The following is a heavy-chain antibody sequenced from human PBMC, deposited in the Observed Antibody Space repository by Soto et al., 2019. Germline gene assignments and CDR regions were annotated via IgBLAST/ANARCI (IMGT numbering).Heavy chain of an antibody. CDR1: GYTFTSYD. J-gene: IGHJ5*02. Sequence: QVQLVQSGAEVKKPGASVKVSCKASGYTFTSYDIIWVRQATGQGLEWMGWMNPSTGNTDSAETFQGRLTMTRNTSISTVYMELSSLSFEDTAVYYCAIGRIIVAGGFDPWGQGTLVTVSS. D-gene: IGHD6-19*01. V-gene: IGHV1-8*01. CDR3: AIGRIIVAGGFDP. CDR2: MNPSTGNT.